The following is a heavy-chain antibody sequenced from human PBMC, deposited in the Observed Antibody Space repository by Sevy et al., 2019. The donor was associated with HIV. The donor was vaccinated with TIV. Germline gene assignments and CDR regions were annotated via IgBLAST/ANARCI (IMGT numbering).Heavy chain of an antibody. CDR1: GFTSSDYY. D-gene: IGHD1-1*01. V-gene: IGHV3-11*01. J-gene: IGHJ6*02. CDR3: AREKRQDYYYYGMDV. CDR2: SSGSGSTI. Sequence: GGSLRLSCVGFGFTSSDYYMSWIRQAPGKGLEWVSYSSGSGSTIDYADSVKGRFTISRDNAKNSLYLKMNSLRAEDTAVYYCAREKRQDYYYYGMDVWGQGTTVTVSS.